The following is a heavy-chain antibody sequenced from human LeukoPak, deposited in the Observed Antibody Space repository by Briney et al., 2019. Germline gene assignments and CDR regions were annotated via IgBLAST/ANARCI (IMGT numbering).Heavy chain of an antibody. CDR2: INHSGST. CDR3: ASVTTYYYYGMDV. D-gene: IGHD1-1*01. V-gene: IGHV4-39*07. J-gene: IGHJ6*02. Sequence: SETLSLTCTVSGGSISSSSYNWGWIRQPPGKGLEWIGEINHSGSTNYNPSLKSRVTISVDTSKNQFSLKLSSVTAADTAVYYCASVTTYYYYGMDVWGQGTTVTVSS. CDR1: GGSISSSSYN.